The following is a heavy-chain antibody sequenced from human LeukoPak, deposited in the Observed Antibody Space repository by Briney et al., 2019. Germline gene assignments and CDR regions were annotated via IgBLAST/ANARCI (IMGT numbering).Heavy chain of an antibody. CDR1: GYTFTGYY. V-gene: IGHV1-2*02. CDR2: INPNSGGT. D-gene: IGHD3-10*01. Sequence: ASVKVSCKASGYTFTGYYMHWVRQAPGQGLEWMGWINPNSGGTNYAQKVQGRVTMTRDTSISTAYMELSRLRSDDTAVYYCAGGGGGSGSYYGWGQGTLVTVSS. J-gene: IGHJ4*02. CDR3: AGGGGGSGSYYG.